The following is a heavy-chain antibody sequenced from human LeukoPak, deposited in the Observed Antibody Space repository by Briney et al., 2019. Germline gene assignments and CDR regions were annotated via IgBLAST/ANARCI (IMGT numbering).Heavy chain of an antibody. J-gene: IGHJ4*02. Sequence: GGSLRLSCAASGFTFRYYTMNCVRQAPGKWLEWVSSTTSTSIYTYYADSVKGRFTISRDNAKNSLFLQMTSLRDEDTAIYYCARERFHGSASPRVDYRGQGTLVTVSS. D-gene: IGHD3-16*01. CDR2: TTSTSIYT. CDR3: ARERFHGSASPRVDY. CDR1: GFTFRYYT. V-gene: IGHV3-21*01.